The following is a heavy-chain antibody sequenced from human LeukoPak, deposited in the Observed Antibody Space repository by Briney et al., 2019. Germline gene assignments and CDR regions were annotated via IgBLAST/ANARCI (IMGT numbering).Heavy chain of an antibody. CDR2: IIPIFGTA. CDR3: ARGSGGSFHSGIHY. Sequence: SVKVSCKASGGTFSSYAITWVRQAPGQGLEWMGGIIPIFGTANSAQKFQGRVTITADESTSTAYMELSSLRSEDTAVYYCARGSGGSFHSGIHYWGQGTLVTVSS. CDR1: GGTFSSYA. V-gene: IGHV1-69*13. D-gene: IGHD1-26*01. J-gene: IGHJ4*02.